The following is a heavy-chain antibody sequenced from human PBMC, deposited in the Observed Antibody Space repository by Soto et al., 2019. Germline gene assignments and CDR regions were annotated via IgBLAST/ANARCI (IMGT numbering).Heavy chain of an antibody. CDR3: ARESHDILTGPPWVWYFDL. V-gene: IGHV4-34*01. J-gene: IGHJ2*01. CDR2: INDRGSI. Sequence: QVQLQQWGAGPLRPLETLSLTCGVSGGSFSGYYWAWIRQSPGKGLEWIGEINDRGSINYNQSLKSQGSISVDTSKKHYSLNLRSVTAADTAVYYCARESHDILTGPPWVWYFDLWGRGTLVTVSS. D-gene: IGHD3-9*01. CDR1: GGSFSGYY.